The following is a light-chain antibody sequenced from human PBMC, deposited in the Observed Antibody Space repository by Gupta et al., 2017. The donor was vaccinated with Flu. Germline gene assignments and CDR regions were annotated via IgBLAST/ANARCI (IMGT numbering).Light chain of an antibody. CDR2: RNN. J-gene: IGLJ2*01. Sequence: RVTISCSGSSSNIGSNYVYWYQQLQGTAPKLLIYRNNQRASGVPDRFSGSKSGTSASLAISGLRSEDEADYYCATWDDSLSGVVFGGGTKVTVL. CDR1: SSNIGSNY. CDR3: ATWDDSLSGVV. V-gene: IGLV1-47*01.